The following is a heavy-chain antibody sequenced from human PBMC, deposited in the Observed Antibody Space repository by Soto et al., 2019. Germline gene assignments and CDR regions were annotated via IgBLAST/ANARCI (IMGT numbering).Heavy chain of an antibody. CDR2: IYYSGST. CDR3: ARRYGDAFDI. J-gene: IGHJ3*02. CDR1: GGSISSYY. V-gene: IGHV4-59*08. Sequence: SETLSLTCTVSGGSISSYYWSWIRQPPGKGLEWIGYIYYSGSTNYNPSLKSRVTISVDTSKNQFSLKLSSVTAADTAVYYCARRYGDAFDIWGQGKMVTVSS. D-gene: IGHD4-17*01.